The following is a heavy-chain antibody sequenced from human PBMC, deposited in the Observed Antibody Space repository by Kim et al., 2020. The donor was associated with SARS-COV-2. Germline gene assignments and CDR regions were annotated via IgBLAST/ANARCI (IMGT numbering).Heavy chain of an antibody. Sequence: GESLKISCKASGYTFSDYWIGWVRQMPGKGLEWMGFVYPSDSHVRYSPSFQGQVSFAVDKSVNTATLQWRTLKASDTADYYCARHRRGQIPDYWGRGTLVIVSS. CDR3: ARHRRGQIPDY. CDR1: GYTFSDYW. V-gene: IGHV5-51*01. J-gene: IGHJ4*02. CDR2: VYPSDSHV.